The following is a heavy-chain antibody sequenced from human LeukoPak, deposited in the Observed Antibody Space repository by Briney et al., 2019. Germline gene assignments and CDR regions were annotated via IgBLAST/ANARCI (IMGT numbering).Heavy chain of an antibody. Sequence: ASVKVSCKASGYTFTGYYMHWVRQAPGQGLEWMGWITPNSGGTNYAQKFQGRVTMTRDTSISTAYMKLSRLRSDDTAVYYCAATYCSSTSCRSFAFDIWGEGTMVTVSS. D-gene: IGHD2-2*01. V-gene: IGHV1-2*02. CDR3: AATYCSSTSCRSFAFDI. J-gene: IGHJ3*02. CDR2: ITPNSGGT. CDR1: GYTFTGYY.